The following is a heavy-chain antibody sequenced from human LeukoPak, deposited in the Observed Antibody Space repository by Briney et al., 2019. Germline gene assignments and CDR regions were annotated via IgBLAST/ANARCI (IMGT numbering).Heavy chain of an antibody. CDR1: GYTFTGQY. V-gene: IGHV1-2*02. CDR3: ARPRGSSGRGDFDY. D-gene: IGHD6-19*01. Sequence: ASVKVSCKTSGYTFTGQYLHWVRQAPGQGLEWMGWINPNSGGTKSAQKFQGRVIMTRDTSISTAYMELRSLSSDDTAVYYCARPRGSSGRGDFDYWGQGTLVTVSS. J-gene: IGHJ4*02. CDR2: INPNSGGT.